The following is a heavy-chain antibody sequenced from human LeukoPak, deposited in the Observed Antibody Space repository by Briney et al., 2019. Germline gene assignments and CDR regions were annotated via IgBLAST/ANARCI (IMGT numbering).Heavy chain of an antibody. V-gene: IGHV3-23*01. CDR1: DFSFITYA. D-gene: IGHD6-13*01. CDR3: ARDIAAAGTRTYYYYYYMDV. J-gene: IGHJ6*03. CDR2: ISGGGDAT. Sequence: PGGSLRLSCAASDFSFITYAMSWVRQAPGKGLEWVSTISGGGDATYYADSVKGRFTISRDNSKNTLYLQMNSLRAEDTAVYYCARDIAAAGTRTYYYYYYMDVRGKGTTVTVSS.